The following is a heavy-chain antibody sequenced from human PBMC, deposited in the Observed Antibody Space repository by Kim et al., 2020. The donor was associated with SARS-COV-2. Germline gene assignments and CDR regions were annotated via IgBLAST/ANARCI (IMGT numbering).Heavy chain of an antibody. CDR3: ARDPDQRDGYNRVDAFDI. D-gene: IGHD5-12*01. Sequence: SVKVSCKASGGTFSSYAISWVRQAPGQGLEWMGGIIPIFGTANYAQKFQGRVTITADESTSTAYMELSSLRSEDTAVYYCARDPDQRDGYNRVDAFDIWGQGTMVTVSS. J-gene: IGHJ3*02. CDR1: GGTFSSYA. V-gene: IGHV1-69*13. CDR2: IIPIFGTA.